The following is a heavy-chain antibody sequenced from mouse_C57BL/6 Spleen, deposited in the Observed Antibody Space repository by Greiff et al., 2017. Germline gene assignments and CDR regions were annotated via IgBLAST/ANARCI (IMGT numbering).Heavy chain of an antibody. J-gene: IGHJ2*01. V-gene: IGHV1-72*01. D-gene: IGHD1-1*01. CDR1: GYTFTTYW. CDR2: FDPNSGGT. Sequence: VQLQQPGAELVKPGASVKLSCKASGYTFTTYWMHWVKQRPGRGLEWIGRFDPNSGGTKYNEKFKSKATLTVDKPSSTAYMQLSSLTSEDSAVYYCAREEPLRGGSSYLFDYWGQGTTLTVSS. CDR3: AREEPLRGGSSYLFDY.